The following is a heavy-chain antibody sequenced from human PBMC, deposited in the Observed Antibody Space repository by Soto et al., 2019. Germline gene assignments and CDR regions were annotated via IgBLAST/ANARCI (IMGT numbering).Heavy chain of an antibody. CDR2: MNPNSANA. CDR3: ARMATSGTLNWFDP. D-gene: IGHD1-26*01. Sequence: ASVKVSCKASGCTFTNYDISWVRQATGQGLEWMGWMNPNSANAGYAQKFQGRVSMTRDTSINTAYMELSSLRSEDTAIYYCARMATSGTLNWFDPWGQGTLVTVSS. J-gene: IGHJ5*02. CDR1: GCTFTNYD. V-gene: IGHV1-8*01.